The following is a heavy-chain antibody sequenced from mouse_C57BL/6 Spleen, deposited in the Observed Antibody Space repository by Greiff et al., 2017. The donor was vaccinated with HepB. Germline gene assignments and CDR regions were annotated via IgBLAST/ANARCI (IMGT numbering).Heavy chain of an antibody. V-gene: IGHV1-50*01. J-gene: IGHJ4*01. CDR2: IDPSDSYT. D-gene: IGHD2-3*01. CDR3: ASYEGYYAMDY. CDR1: GYTFTSYW. Sequence: VKLQQPGAELVKPGASVKLSCKASGYTFTSYWMQWVKQRPGQGLEWIGEIDPSDSYTNYNQKFKGKATLTVDTSSSTAYMQLSSLTSEDSAVYYCASYEGYYAMDYWGQGTSVTVSS.